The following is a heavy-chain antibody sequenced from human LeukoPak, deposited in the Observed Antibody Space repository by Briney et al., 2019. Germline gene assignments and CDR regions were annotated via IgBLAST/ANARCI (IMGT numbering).Heavy chain of an antibody. CDR2: IFFSGTT. D-gene: IGHD6-19*01. J-gene: IGHJ4*02. CDR1: SVSLTNYY. CDR3: ARVGSGGAWFDF. Sequence: PSETLSLTCTVSSVSLTNYYWSWVRQPPGKGLEWVGYIFFSGTTNYNPSLKSRVTISVDTSKNQFSLKMTSVTAADTAVYFCARVGSGGAWFDFWGQGTLVTVSS. V-gene: IGHV4-59*01.